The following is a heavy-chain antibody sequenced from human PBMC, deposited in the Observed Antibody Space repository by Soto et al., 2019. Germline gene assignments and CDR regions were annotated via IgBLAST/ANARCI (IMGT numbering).Heavy chain of an antibody. Sequence: PSETLSLTCAVYGGSFSGYYWSWVRQPPGKGLEWIGEINHSGSTNYNPSLKSRVTISVDTSKNQFSLKLSSVTAADTALYYCAVTNGYCSGGSCYDSFDYWGQGTLVTVSS. CDR1: GGSFSGYY. CDR3: AVTNGYCSGGSCYDSFDY. V-gene: IGHV4-34*01. D-gene: IGHD2-15*01. CDR2: INHSGST. J-gene: IGHJ4*02.